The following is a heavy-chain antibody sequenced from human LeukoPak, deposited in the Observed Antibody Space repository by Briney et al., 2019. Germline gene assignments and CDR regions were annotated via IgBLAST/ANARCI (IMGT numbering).Heavy chain of an antibody. CDR3: AGAYWFDP. J-gene: IGHJ5*02. V-gene: IGHV4-34*01. Sequence: SETLSLTCAVYGGSFSGYYWSWIRQPPGKGLEWIGEINHSGSTNYNPSLKSRVTISVDTSKNQFSLKLSSVTAADTAVYYCAGAYWFDPWGQGTLVTVSS. CDR1: GGSFSGYY. D-gene: IGHD2-21*01. CDR2: INHSGST.